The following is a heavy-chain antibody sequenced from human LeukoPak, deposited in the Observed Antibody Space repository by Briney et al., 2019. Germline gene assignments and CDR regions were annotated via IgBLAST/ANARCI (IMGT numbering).Heavy chain of an antibody. CDR1: GYTFTSYA. CDR3: ARDSMVRGFNY. D-gene: IGHD3-10*01. J-gene: IGHJ4*02. CDR2: INAGNGNT. V-gene: IGHV1-3*01. Sequence: ASVKVSCKASGYTFTSYAMHWVRQAPGQRLEWMGWINAGNGNTKYSQKFQGRVTITRDTSASTAYMELSGLRSEDTAVYYCARDSMVRGFNYWGQGTLVTVSS.